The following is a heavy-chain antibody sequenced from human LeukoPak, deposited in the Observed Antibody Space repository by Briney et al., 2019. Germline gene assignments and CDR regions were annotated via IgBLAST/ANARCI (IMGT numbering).Heavy chain of an antibody. CDR2: INPNSGGT. CDR3: ARDPEIPGYSSGWYFDY. V-gene: IGHV1-2*04. D-gene: IGHD6-19*01. CDR1: GYTFTGYY. Sequence: ASVNVSCKASGYTFTGYYMHWVRQAPGQGLEWMGWINPNSGGTNYAQKFQGWVTMTRDTSISTAYMELSRLRSDDTAVYYCARDPEIPGYSSGWYFDYWGQGTLVTVSS. J-gene: IGHJ4*02.